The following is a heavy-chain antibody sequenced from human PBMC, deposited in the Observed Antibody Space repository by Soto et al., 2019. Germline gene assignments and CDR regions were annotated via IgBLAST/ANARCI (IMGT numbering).Heavy chain of an antibody. CDR2: ISGYNGNT. J-gene: IGHJ6*02. Sequence: ASVKVSCKASGYTFSGYSITWVRQAPGQGLEWMGRISGYNGNTNYARTLRDRLTLTTDTSTSTAHMELRSLTSDDTAVYYCARDVFCGGAPACPDMDVWGQGTTVTVSS. CDR3: ARDVFCGGAPACPDMDV. CDR1: GYTFSGYS. V-gene: IGHV1-18*04. D-gene: IGHD2-21*01.